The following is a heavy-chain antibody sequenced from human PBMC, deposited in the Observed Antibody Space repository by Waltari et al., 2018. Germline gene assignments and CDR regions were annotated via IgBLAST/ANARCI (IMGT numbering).Heavy chain of an antibody. CDR3: ARMDMVRGVIIDY. Sequence: QVTLRESGPALVKPTQTLTLTCAFYGFSLSTGGMCVSWDRQPPGTALAWLALIDWDDDKYYSKALKTRLTISKDTSKNQVVLTMTNMDPVDTATYYCARMDMVRGVIIDYWGQGTLVTVSS. CDR2: IDWDDDK. J-gene: IGHJ4*02. V-gene: IGHV2-70*20. D-gene: IGHD3-10*01. CDR1: GFSLSTGGMC.